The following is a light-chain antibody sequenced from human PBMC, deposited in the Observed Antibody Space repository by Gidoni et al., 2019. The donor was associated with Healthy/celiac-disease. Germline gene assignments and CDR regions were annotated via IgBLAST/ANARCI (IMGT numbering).Light chain of an antibody. J-gene: IGKJ1*01. CDR2: GAS. CDR3: QQYGSSPPWT. V-gene: IGKV3-20*01. Sequence: ELVLTQSPGTLSLSPGERATLSCRASQSVSSSYLAWYQQKPGQAPRLLIYGASSRATGIPDRFSGSGSGTDFTLTISRLEPEDFAGYYCQQYGSSPPWTFXQXTKVEIK. CDR1: QSVSSSY.